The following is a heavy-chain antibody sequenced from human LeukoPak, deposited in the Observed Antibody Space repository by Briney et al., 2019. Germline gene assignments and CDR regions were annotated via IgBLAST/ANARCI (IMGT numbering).Heavy chain of an antibody. J-gene: IGHJ4*02. D-gene: IGHD3-22*01. CDR2: IIPILGIA. CDR3: ARASYYYDSSGYDY. Sequence: SVKVSCKASGGTFSSYAISWVRQAPGQGLEWMGRIIPILGIANYAQKFQGRVMITADKSTSTAYMELSSLRSEDTAVYYCARASYYYDSSGYDYWGQGTLVTVSS. V-gene: IGHV1-69*04. CDR1: GGTFSSYA.